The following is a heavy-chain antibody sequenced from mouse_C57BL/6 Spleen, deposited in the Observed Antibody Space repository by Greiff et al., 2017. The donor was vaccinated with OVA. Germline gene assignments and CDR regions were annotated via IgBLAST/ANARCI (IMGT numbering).Heavy chain of an antibody. J-gene: IGHJ1*03. D-gene: IGHD2-13*01. CDR1: GYSITSGYY. CDR3: ARDPPDYEYFDV. V-gene: IGHV3-6*01. Sequence: EVQLVESGPGLVKPSQSLSLTCSVTGYSITSGYYWNWIRQFPGNKLEWMGYISYDGSNNYNPSLKNRISITRDTSKNQFFLKLNSVTTEDTATYYCARDPPDYEYFDVWGTGTTVTVSS. CDR2: ISYDGSN.